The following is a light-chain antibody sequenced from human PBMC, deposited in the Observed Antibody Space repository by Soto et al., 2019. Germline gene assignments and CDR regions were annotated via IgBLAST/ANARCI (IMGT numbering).Light chain of an antibody. J-gene: IGKJ4*01. Sequence: EIVMTQSPGTLSLSPGEAATLSCRASQSVSSANFAWYQQKPGQATRLLIYGASSRATGIPDRFSGSGSGTEFSLTISRLEPEDFAVYYCPQYGISPFCGWTKVDIK. CDR3: PQYGISP. CDR1: QSVSSAN. CDR2: GAS. V-gene: IGKV3-20*01.